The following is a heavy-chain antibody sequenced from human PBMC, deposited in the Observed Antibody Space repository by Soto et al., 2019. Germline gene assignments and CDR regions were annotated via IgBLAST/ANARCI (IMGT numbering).Heavy chain of an antibody. CDR3: ARVDYYGAGTYLFDY. V-gene: IGHV4-59*01. J-gene: IGHJ4*02. D-gene: IGHD3-10*01. CDR2: IADSETT. CDR1: GASMGRYY. Sequence: PSETLSLTCTVSGASMGRYYWSWIRQSPGKGLEYIGYIADSETTNYSPSLRSRVTISLEASKSQFSLKLSSVTAADTAVYYCARVDYYGAGTYLFDYWGPGTLVTAPQ.